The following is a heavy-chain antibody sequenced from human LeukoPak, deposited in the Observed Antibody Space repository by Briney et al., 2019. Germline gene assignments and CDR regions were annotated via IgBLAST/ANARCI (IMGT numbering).Heavy chain of an antibody. CDR2: IYTSGST. V-gene: IGHV4-61*09. CDR3: VRDPKSAVAADWFDP. D-gene: IGHD6-19*01. J-gene: IGHJ5*02. Sequence: SQTLSLTCTVSGGSISSGSYYWSWIRQPAGKGLEWIGHIYTSGSTNYNPSLKSRVTISVDTSKNQFSLKLSSVTAADTAVYYCVRDPKSAVAADWFDPWGQGTLVTVSS. CDR1: GGSISSGSYY.